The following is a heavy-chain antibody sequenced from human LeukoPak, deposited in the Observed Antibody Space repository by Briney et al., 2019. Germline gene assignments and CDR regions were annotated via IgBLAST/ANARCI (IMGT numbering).Heavy chain of an antibody. CDR2: IWYDGSKK. CDR3: ARAPYDGSFDF. Sequence: GGSLRLSCAASGFTFSSCDMHWVRQGPGKGLAWVAVIWYDGSKKYYADSVKGRFTISRDNSKDTLYLQMNSLRADDTAVYYCARAPYDGSFDFWGQGTLVTVSS. V-gene: IGHV3-33*01. J-gene: IGHJ4*02. D-gene: IGHD1-26*01. CDR1: GFTFSSCD.